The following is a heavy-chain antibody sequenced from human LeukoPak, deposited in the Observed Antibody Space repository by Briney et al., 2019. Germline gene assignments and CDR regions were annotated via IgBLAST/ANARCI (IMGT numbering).Heavy chain of an antibody. CDR2: INHSGST. Sequence: SETLSLTCAVYGGSFSGYYWSWIRQPPGKGLEWIGEINHSGSTNYNPSLKSRVTMSVETSKNQFSLKLSSVTAADTAVYYCARHTYLQSRPGTHDHYYDSSGYYLLSSFFDYWGQGTLVTVSS. J-gene: IGHJ4*02. CDR3: ARHTYLQSRPGTHDHYYDSSGYYLLSSFFDY. D-gene: IGHD3-22*01. V-gene: IGHV4-34*01. CDR1: GGSFSGYY.